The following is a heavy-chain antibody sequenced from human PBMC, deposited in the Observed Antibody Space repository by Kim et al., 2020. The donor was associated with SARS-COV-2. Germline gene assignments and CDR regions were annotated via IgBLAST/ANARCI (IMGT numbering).Heavy chain of an antibody. Sequence: SQTLSLTCAISGDSVSRNSAAWTWIRQSPSRGLEWLGRTYYTSKWYNDYAESVKSRITINPDTSRNQFSLQLNSMTPEDTAVYYCARAPPVAGANWFDPWGQGTLVTVSS. CDR1: GDSVSRNSAA. V-gene: IGHV6-1*01. CDR3: ARAPPVAGANWFDP. J-gene: IGHJ5*02. CDR2: TYYTSKWYN. D-gene: IGHD6-19*01.